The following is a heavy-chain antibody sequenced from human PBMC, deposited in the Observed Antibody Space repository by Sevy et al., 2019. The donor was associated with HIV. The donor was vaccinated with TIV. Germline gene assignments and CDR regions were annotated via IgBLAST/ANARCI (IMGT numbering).Heavy chain of an antibody. CDR3: ARDPGMVRGDYYYGMDF. CDR2: ISYSGST. CDR1: GGSIRSYY. V-gene: IGHV4-59*01. D-gene: IGHD3-10*01. J-gene: IGHJ6*02. Sequence: SETLSLTCIVSGGSIRSYYWSWIRQPPGKGLEWIGHISYSGSTNYNPSLKSRVTIAADTSKNQFSLKLKSVTAADKAVYYCARDPGMVRGDYYYGMDFWGQGTTVTVSS.